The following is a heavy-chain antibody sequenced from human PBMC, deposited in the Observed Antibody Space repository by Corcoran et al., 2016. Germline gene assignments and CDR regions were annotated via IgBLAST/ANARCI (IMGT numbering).Heavy chain of an antibody. V-gene: IGHV4-59*01. CDR3: ARGKGREVGEGYYYYGMDV. D-gene: IGHD3-10*01. CDR1: GGSISSYY. CDR2: IYYSGST. J-gene: IGHJ6*02. Sequence: QVQLQESGPGLVKPSETLSRTCTVSGGSISSYYWSWIRQPPGKGLEWIGYIYYSGSTNYNPSLQSRVTIPVDPSKNQFSLKLVSEPAADKAVYYCARGKGREVGEGYYYYGMDVWGQGTTVTVSS.